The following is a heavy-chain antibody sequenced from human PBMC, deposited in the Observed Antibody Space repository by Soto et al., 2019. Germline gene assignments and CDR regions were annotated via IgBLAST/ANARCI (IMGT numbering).Heavy chain of an antibody. CDR3: AREGVGGTAFGWYLDS. CDR2: IRYDGSNI. J-gene: IGHJ5*01. D-gene: IGHD2-15*01. V-gene: IGHV3-33*01. Sequence: QVQLVASGGGVVQPGRSLRLSCVASGFTFSGYGMHWVRQAPGTGLEWVAIIRYDGSNIYYADSVRGRFAISRDNSKNTLVLQMDSLGAEGTAVYYCAREGVGGTAFGWYLDSCGKGGMVTVSS. CDR1: GFTFSGYG.